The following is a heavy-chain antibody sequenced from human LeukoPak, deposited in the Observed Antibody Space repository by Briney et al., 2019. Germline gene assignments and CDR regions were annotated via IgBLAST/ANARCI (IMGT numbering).Heavy chain of an antibody. CDR1: QFTFSSYS. Sequence: GGSLRLSCAASQFTFSSYSMNWVRQAPGKGLEWVSSINRGATHIYYADSLRGRFIISRDDAKNSLYLQMNSLRAEDTAVYYCATSGWVVTNPFDYWGQGTLVTVSS. CDR2: INRGATHI. V-gene: IGHV3-21*04. CDR3: ATSGWVVTNPFDY. J-gene: IGHJ4*02. D-gene: IGHD2-21*02.